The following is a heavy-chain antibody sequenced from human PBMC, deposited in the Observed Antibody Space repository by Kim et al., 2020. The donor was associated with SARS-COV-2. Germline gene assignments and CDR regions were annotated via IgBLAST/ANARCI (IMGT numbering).Heavy chain of an antibody. V-gene: IGHV1-46*04. CDR3: ARDGSRWGSGSYYKAY. CDR2: INPSGGDT. D-gene: IGHD3-10*01. Sequence: ASVKVSCKASGYMFTSYYIHWVRQAPGQGLEWMGIINPSGGDTNYAQKMQGRVTMTRDTSTSTVYMELSSLTSEDTAVYYCARDGSRWGSGSYYKAYWGQGTLVTVSS. CDR1: GYMFTSYY. J-gene: IGHJ4*02.